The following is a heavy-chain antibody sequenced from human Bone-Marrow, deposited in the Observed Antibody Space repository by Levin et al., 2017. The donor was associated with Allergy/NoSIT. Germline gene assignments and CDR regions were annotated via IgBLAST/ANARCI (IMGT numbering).Heavy chain of an antibody. J-gene: IGHJ5*02. D-gene: IGHD3-10*01. Sequence: GGSLRLSCAASGFTFSSYAMSWVRQAPGKGLEWVSAISGSGGSTYYADSVKGRFTISRDNSKNTLYLQMNSLRAEDTAVYYCAKIPSPGVVTMVQGVIICWFDPWGQGTLVTVSS. V-gene: IGHV3-23*01. CDR1: GFTFSSYA. CDR3: AKIPSPGVVTMVQGVIICWFDP. CDR2: ISGSGGST.